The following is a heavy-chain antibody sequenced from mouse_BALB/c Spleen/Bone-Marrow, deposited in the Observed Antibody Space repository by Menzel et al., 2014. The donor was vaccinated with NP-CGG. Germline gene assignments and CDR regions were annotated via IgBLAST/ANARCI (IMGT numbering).Heavy chain of an antibody. CDR3: AREGGTTAHYYAMDY. D-gene: IGHD1-2*01. CDR1: GFTFSSYA. Sequence: DVKLVESGGGLVKPGGSLKLSCAASGFTFSSYAMSWVRQTPEKRLEWVAFISSGGSTYYPDSVKGRFTISRDNARNILYLQMSSLRSEDTAMYYCAREGGTTAHYYAMDYWGQGTSVTVSS. J-gene: IGHJ4*01. CDR2: ISSGGST. V-gene: IGHV5-6-5*01.